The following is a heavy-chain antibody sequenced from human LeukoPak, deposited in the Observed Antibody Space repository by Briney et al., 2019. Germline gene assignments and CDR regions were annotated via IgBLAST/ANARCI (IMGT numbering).Heavy chain of an antibody. CDR2: VNRDGSET. CDR1: GFALSSHW. Sequence: GGSLRLSCAASGFALSSHWMTWVRQVPGRGPEWVANVNRDGSETYYLDSVKGRFTISKDNVKNSLYLQMNSLRAEDTALYHCARNNGMDVWGQGTTVIVSS. CDR3: ARNNGMDV. V-gene: IGHV3-7*03. J-gene: IGHJ6*02.